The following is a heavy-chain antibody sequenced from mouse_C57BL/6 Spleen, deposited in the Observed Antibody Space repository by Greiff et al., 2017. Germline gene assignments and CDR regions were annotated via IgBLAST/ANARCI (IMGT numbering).Heavy chain of an antibody. CDR2: IDPSDSYT. CDR3: AIYYGSSLDY. CDR1: GYTFTSYW. D-gene: IGHD1-1*01. J-gene: IGHJ2*01. V-gene: IGHV1-69*01. Sequence: QVQLQQPGAELVMPGASVKLSCKASGYTFTSYWMHWVKQRPGQGLEWIGEIDPSDSYTNYNQKFKGKSTLTVDKSSSTAYMQLSSLTSEDSAVYYCAIYYGSSLDYWGQGTTLTVAS.